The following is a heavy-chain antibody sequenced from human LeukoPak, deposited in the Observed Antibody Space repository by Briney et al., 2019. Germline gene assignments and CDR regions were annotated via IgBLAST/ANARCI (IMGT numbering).Heavy chain of an antibody. D-gene: IGHD1-26*01. CDR3: ARQETSSYNGAFDI. Sequence: GGSLRLSCEASGLIFSSYWMSWVRQAPGKGLERVANIKKDGSEMYYVDSVKGRFTISRDNAKNSLYLQMNSLRADDTAVYHCARQETSSYNGAFDIWGQGTMVTVSS. CDR1: GLIFSSYW. J-gene: IGHJ3*02. V-gene: IGHV3-7*01. CDR2: IKKDGSEM.